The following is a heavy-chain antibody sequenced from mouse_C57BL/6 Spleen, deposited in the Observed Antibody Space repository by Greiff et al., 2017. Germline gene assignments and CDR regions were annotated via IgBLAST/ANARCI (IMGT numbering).Heavy chain of an antibody. CDR3: ARSGSYYDDWYFDV. V-gene: IGHV1-81*01. CDR2: IYPRSGNT. D-gene: IGHD2-12*01. Sequence: VQLQQSGAELARPGASVKLSCKASGYTFTSYGISWVKQRTGQGLEWIGEIYPRSGNTYYNEKFKGKATLTADKSSSTAYMELRSLTSEDSAVYFCARSGSYYDDWYFDVWGTGTTVTVSS. CDR1: GYTFTSYG. J-gene: IGHJ1*03.